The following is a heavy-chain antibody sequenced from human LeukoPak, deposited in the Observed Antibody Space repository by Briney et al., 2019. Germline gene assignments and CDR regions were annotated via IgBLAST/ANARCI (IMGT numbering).Heavy chain of an antibody. CDR3: ARDHRSYGMDV. J-gene: IGHJ6*02. V-gene: IGHV4-34*01. D-gene: IGHD3-16*02. Sequence: SETLSLTCAVYGGSFSGYYWSWIRQPPGKGLEWIGEINHSGSTNYNPSLKSRVTISVDTSKNQFSLKLSSVTAADTAVYYCARDHRSYGMDVWGQGTTVTVSS. CDR1: GGSFSGYY. CDR2: INHSGST.